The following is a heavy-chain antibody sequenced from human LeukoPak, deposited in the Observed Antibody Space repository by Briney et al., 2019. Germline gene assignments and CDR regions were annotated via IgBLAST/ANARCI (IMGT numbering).Heavy chain of an antibody. Sequence: GRSLRLSCAASGFTFSSYGMHWVRQAPGKGLEWVAVISYDGSNKYYADSVKGRFTISRDNSKNTLYLQMNSLRAEDTAVYYCAEDLTAVAGIYYYGMDVWGQGTTVTVSS. CDR3: AEDLTAVAGIYYYGMDV. CDR2: ISYDGSNK. D-gene: IGHD6-19*01. V-gene: IGHV3-30*18. J-gene: IGHJ6*02. CDR1: GFTFSSYG.